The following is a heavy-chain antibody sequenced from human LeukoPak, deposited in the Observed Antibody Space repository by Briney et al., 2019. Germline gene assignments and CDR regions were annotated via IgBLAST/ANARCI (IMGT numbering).Heavy chain of an antibody. Sequence: KPSETLSLTCTVSGGSISSYYWSWIRQPPGKGLEWIGYIYYSGSTNYNPSLKSRVTISVDTSKNQFSLKLSSVTAADTAVYYCARGVKVATFTNWFDPWGQGTLVTVSS. CDR3: ARGVKVATFTNWFDP. D-gene: IGHD5-12*01. CDR1: GGSISSYY. V-gene: IGHV4-59*01. J-gene: IGHJ5*02. CDR2: IYYSGST.